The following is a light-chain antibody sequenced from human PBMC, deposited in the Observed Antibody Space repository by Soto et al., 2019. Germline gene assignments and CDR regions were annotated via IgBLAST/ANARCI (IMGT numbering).Light chain of an antibody. J-gene: IGKJ5*01. CDR1: QSISSY. V-gene: IGKV3-11*01. Sequence: EIVLTPSPATLSLSPGERATLSCRASQSISSYLAWYQQRPGQAPRLLIFDASNRATGIPARFSGTGSGTDFTLTINNLEPEDFAVYYCQVRTNWSIAFGRGTRLEIK. CDR3: QVRTNWSIA. CDR2: DAS.